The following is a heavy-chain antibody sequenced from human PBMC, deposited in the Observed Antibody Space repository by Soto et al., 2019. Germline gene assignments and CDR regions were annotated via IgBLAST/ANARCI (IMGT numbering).Heavy chain of an antibody. D-gene: IGHD2-2*01. J-gene: IGHJ6*03. CDR3: ARLDIVVVPAAIRSYYYYYYYMDV. CDR1: GGSISSSSYY. CDR2: IYYSGST. V-gene: IGHV4-39*01. Sequence: PSETLSLTCTVSGGSISSSSYYWGWIRQPPGKGLEWIGSIYYSGSTYYNPSLKSRVTISVDTSKNQFSLKLSSVTAADTAVYYCARLDIVVVPAAIRSYYYYYYYMDVWGKGTMVTVS.